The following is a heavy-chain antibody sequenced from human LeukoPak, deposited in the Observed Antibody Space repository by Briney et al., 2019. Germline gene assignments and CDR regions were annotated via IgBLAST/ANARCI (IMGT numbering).Heavy chain of an antibody. CDR2: IWYDGSNK. D-gene: IGHD3-22*01. CDR3: AKSLGYYDSSGYHYMDV. Sequence: PGGSLRLSCAASGFTFSSYGMHWVRQAPGKGLEWVAVIWYDGSNKYYADSVKGRFTISRDNSKNTLYLQMNSLRAEDTTVYYCAKSLGYYDSSGYHYMDVWGKGTTVTVSS. J-gene: IGHJ6*03. V-gene: IGHV3-33*06. CDR1: GFTFSSYG.